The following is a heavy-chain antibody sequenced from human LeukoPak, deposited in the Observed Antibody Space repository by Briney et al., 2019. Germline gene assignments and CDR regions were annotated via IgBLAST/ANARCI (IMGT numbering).Heavy chain of an antibody. CDR3: ARDLRRDGPIDDLGYFDY. Sequence: SVKVSCKASGGTFSSYAISWVRQAPGQRLEWMGRIIPIFGTANYAQKFQGRVTITTDESTSTAYMELSSLRSEDAAVYYCARDLRRDGPIDDLGYFDYWGQGTLVTVSS. J-gene: IGHJ4*02. CDR2: IIPIFGTA. CDR1: GGTFSSYA. V-gene: IGHV1-69*05. D-gene: IGHD5-24*01.